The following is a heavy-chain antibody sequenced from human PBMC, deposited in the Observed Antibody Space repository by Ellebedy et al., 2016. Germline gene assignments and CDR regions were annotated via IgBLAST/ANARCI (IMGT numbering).Heavy chain of an antibody. Sequence: ASVKVSCXASGGTFSSYAISWVRQATGQGLEWMGWMNPNSGNTNYAQKLQGRVTMTTDTSTSTAYMELRSLRSDDTAVYYCARGGDRIAAAGGDYWGQGTLVTVSS. D-gene: IGHD6-13*01. V-gene: IGHV1-18*01. CDR3: ARGGDRIAAAGGDY. CDR2: MNPNSGNT. J-gene: IGHJ4*02. CDR1: GGTFSSYA.